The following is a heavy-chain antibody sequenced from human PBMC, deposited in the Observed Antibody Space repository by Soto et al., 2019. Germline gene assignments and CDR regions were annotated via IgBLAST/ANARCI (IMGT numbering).Heavy chain of an antibody. CDR1: GGSINTGGCY. V-gene: IGHV4-31*03. CDR2: IYYTGTT. CDR3: AREAVRGKDSEAFDI. J-gene: IGHJ3*02. Sequence: QVQLHESGPGLVTPSQTLSLTCSVSGGSINTGGCYWSWIRHHPVKGLEWIGYIYYTGTTSYNPSLESRLTVSLDTSKNHFSLKLTSVTAADTAVYYCAREAVRGKDSEAFDIWGQGTLVTVSS. D-gene: IGHD2-21*01.